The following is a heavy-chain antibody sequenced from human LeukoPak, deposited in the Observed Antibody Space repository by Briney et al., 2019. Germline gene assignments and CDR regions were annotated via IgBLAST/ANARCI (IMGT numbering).Heavy chain of an antibody. CDR3: AGAAVADPFEVGYFKH. CDR1: GGSINSYY. Sequence: SETLSLTCTVSGGSINSYYWSWIRQSAGKGLEWIGRFYASGSTNYNPSLKSRVTISVDKSKNQFSLRLNSVTAADTAIYYCAGAAVADPFEVGYFKHWGQGTLVTVSS. J-gene: IGHJ1*01. V-gene: IGHV4-4*07. D-gene: IGHD6-19*01. CDR2: FYASGST.